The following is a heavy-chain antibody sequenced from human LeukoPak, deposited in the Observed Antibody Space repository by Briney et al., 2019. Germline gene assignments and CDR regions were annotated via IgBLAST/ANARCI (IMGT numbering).Heavy chain of an antibody. CDR2: IWYDGSDK. Sequence: GGSLRLSCAASGFTFSSYGMHWVRQAPGKGLEWVAVIWYDGSDKYYTDSVKGRFTISRDNSKNTPDLQMNSLRAEDTAVYYCARGGWEQNQDAFDIWGQGTMVTVSS. CDR3: ARGGWEQNQDAFDI. V-gene: IGHV3-33*01. D-gene: IGHD1-26*01. CDR1: GFTFSSYG. J-gene: IGHJ3*02.